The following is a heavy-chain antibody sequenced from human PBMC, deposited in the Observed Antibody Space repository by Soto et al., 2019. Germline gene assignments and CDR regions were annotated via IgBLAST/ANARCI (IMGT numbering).Heavy chain of an antibody. V-gene: IGHV5-51*01. CDR1: GYSFASQG. CDR3: ARVPNSTTSYYDYYSGMDV. J-gene: IGHJ6*01. D-gene: IGHD3-10*01. Sequence: EESLTISCKVSGYSFASQGIGWVLQRPGKGLEWMGNIYPADSDTRYSPSFQGQVTISVDKSIRTVYLQWTSLKASDTAIYYCARVPNSTTSYYDYYSGMDVWGQGTTVTVSS. CDR2: IYPADSDT.